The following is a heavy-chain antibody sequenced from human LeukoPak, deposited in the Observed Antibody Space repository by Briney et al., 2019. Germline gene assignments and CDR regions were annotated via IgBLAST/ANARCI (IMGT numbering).Heavy chain of an antibody. J-gene: IGHJ3*02. CDR3: ARGLDHYYDSSGYFYHDAFDI. CDR2: IIPIFGTA. CDR1: GYTFTSYA. V-gene: IGHV1-69*06. D-gene: IGHD3-22*01. Sequence: SVKVSCKASGYTFTSYAISWVRQAPGQGLEWMGGIIPIFGTANYAQKFQGRVTITADKSTSTAYMELSSLRSEDTAVYYCARGLDHYYDSSGYFYHDAFDIWGQGTMVTVSS.